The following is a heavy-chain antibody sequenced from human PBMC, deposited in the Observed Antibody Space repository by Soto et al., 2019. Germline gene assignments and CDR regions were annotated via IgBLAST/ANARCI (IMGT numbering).Heavy chain of an antibody. J-gene: IGHJ6*03. CDR1: GGAFRSYA. CDR3: ARRRRDYGDFYYYMDV. V-gene: IGHV1-69*13. CDR2: IITIFGTA. Sequence: FSVRVAGKASGGAFRSYATSWHRQAPGQGLEWMGGIITIFGTANYAQKFQGRVTITADESTSTAYMELSSLRSEDTAVYYCARRRRDYGDFYYYMDVWGKGTTVTVSS. D-gene: IGHD4-17*01.